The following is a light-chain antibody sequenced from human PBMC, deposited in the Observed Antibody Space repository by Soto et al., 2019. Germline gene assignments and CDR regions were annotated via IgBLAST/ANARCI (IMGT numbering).Light chain of an antibody. CDR3: NSYREDHPRFYV. CDR2: DVG. CDR1: HSDIVNYNY. Sequence: QSALTQPASVSGSPGQSITISCTGTHSDIVNYNYVSWYQHLPGKAPKLMIYDVGSRPSGVSSRFSGSKSGNTASLAISGLQAEDVADYYCNSYREDHPRFYVFGTGTKVTVL. J-gene: IGLJ1*01. V-gene: IGLV2-14*03.